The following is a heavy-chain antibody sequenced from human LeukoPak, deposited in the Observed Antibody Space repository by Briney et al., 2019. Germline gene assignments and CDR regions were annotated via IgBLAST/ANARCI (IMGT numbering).Heavy chain of an antibody. CDR1: GFIFGSYS. D-gene: IGHD2-2*01. CDR3: AKGRQYQLLSGLDY. J-gene: IGHJ4*02. CDR2: MERDGSVA. Sequence: GGSLRLSCVGSGFIFGSYSMTWVRQAPGQGLEWVASMERDGSVAYYLDSVKGRFIISRDNARNSLYLQMNSLRAEDTAVYYCAKGRQYQLLSGLDYWGQGTLVTVSS. V-gene: IGHV3-7*03.